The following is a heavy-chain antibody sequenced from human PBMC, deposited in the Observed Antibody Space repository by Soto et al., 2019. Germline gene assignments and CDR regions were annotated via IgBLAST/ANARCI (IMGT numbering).Heavy chain of an antibody. J-gene: IGHJ6*02. V-gene: IGHV1-69*01. Sequence: QVQLVQSGAEVPKPGSSVKVSCKASGGTFSSYAISWVRQAPGQGFEWMGGIIPMSGTANYAKKFQGRVTITAAESMSTAYMELSSLTSEDTAVYYCARSQGGSTRLEVYYSYSYGMDVWGQGTTVPVSS. CDR1: GGTFSSYA. CDR2: IIPMSGTA. D-gene: IGHD2-2*01. CDR3: ARSQGGSTRLEVYYSYSYGMDV.